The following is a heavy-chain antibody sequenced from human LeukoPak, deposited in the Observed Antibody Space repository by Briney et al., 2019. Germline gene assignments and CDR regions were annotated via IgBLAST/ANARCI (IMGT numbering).Heavy chain of an antibody. CDR1: GFTFSSYA. CDR2: INGSGGST. J-gene: IGHJ4*02. Sequence: GGSLRLSCAASGFTFSSYAMSWVRQAPGKGLEWVSAINGSGGSTYYADSVKGRLTISRDNSKNTLYLQMNSLRAEDTAVYYCAKDLRYYGSGSYQFDYWGQGTLVTVSS. CDR3: AKDLRYYGSGSYQFDY. V-gene: IGHV3-23*01. D-gene: IGHD3-10*01.